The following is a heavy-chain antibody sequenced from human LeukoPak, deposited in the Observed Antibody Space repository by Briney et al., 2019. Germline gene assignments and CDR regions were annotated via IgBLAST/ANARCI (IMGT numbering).Heavy chain of an antibody. D-gene: IGHD6-6*01. CDR2: ISSSRGYI. Sequence: GGSLRLSCAASGFTFSTYSMNWVRQAPGKGLEWVSSISSSRGYIYYADSVKGRFTISRDNAKNSLYLQMNSLRAEDTAVYYCANLQPIAAHPNYWGQGTLVTVSS. J-gene: IGHJ4*02. V-gene: IGHV3-21*01. CDR1: GFTFSTYS. CDR3: ANLQPIAAHPNY.